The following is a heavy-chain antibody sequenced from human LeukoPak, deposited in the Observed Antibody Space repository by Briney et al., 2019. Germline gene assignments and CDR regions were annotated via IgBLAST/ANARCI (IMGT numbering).Heavy chain of an antibody. CDR2: IYYSGST. CDR1: GGSISSYY. Sequence: SETLSLTCTVSGGSISSYYWSWIRQPPGKGLEWIGYIYYSGSTNYNPSLKSRVTISVDTSKNQFSLKLSSVTAADTAVYYCARVGSIAAAGLYYFDYWGQGTLVTVSS. J-gene: IGHJ4*02. CDR3: ARVGSIAAAGLYYFDY. V-gene: IGHV4-59*01. D-gene: IGHD6-13*01.